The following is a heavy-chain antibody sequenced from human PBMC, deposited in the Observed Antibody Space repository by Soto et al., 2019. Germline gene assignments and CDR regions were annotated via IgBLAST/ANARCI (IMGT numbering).Heavy chain of an antibody. J-gene: IGHJ3*02. CDR2: ISGSGGST. CDR3: ATGGPSQYCSGGSCYPRFDAFDI. V-gene: IGHV3-23*01. D-gene: IGHD2-15*01. Sequence: GGSLRLSCAASGFTFSSYAMSWVRQAPGKGLEWVSAISGSGGSTYYADSGKGRFTISRDNSKNTLYLQMNSLRAEDTAVYYCATGGPSQYCSGGSCYPRFDAFDIWGQGTMVTVSS. CDR1: GFTFSSYA.